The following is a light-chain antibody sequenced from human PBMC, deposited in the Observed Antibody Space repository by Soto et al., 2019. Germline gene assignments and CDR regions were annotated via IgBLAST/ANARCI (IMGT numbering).Light chain of an antibody. Sequence: DIVLTQSPGTLSLFPGERATLSCRASQTVRDGYLAWYQQKPGQAPRLFIYGASARATGIPDRCSGSGSGTDFTLTISALETEDFAVYYCQQYGVSMFTFGQGAKLESK. J-gene: IGKJ2*01. CDR2: GAS. V-gene: IGKV3-20*01. CDR1: QTVRDGY. CDR3: QQYGVSMFT.